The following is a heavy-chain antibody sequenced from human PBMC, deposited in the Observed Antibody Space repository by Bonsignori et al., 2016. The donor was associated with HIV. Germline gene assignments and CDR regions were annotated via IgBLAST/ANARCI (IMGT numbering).Heavy chain of an antibody. CDR3: AKKRGEHRYYYDSSGIPYYFDY. V-gene: IGHV3-23*01. D-gene: IGHD3-22*01. J-gene: IGHJ4*02. Sequence: WIRQPPGKGLEWVSAISGSGGSTYYADSVKGRFTISRDNSKNTLYLQMNSLRAEDTAVYYCAKKRGEHRYYYDSSGIPYYFDYWGQGTLVTVSS. CDR2: ISGSGGST.